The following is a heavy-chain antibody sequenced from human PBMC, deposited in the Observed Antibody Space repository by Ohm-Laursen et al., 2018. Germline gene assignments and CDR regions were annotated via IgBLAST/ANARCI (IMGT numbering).Heavy chain of an antibody. CDR2: ISSGGSTI. Sequence: GSLRLSCAASGFTFSDYYMSWIRQAPGKGLEWVSYISSGGSTIVYADSVKGRFTLSRDNAKNSLSLQMKSLRAEDTAVYYCAREAVAGTGDYFDYWGQGTLVTVSS. CDR1: GFTFSDYY. CDR3: AREAVAGTGDYFDY. D-gene: IGHD6-19*01. V-gene: IGHV3-11*04. J-gene: IGHJ4*02.